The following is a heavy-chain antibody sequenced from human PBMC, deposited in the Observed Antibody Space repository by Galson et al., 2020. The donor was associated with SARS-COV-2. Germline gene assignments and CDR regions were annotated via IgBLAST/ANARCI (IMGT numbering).Heavy chain of an antibody. V-gene: IGHV3-23*01. CDR1: GFTFSSYW. CDR2: ISGSDAST. CDR3: AQINYYYGSGRGPFDY. Sequence: GESLKISCAASGFTFSSYWMSWVRQAPGKGLEWVSSISGSDASTYYADSVQGRFTISRDNSKNTLYLQMNSLRADDTAVYYCAQINYYYGSGRGPFDYWGPGTLVTVSS. D-gene: IGHD3-10*01. J-gene: IGHJ4*02.